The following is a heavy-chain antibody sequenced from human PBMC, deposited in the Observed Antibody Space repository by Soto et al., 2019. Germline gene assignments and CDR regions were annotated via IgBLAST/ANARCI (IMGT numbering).Heavy chain of an antibody. CDR3: ARDAAVAGYYCDY. J-gene: IGHJ4*02. CDR2: IKQDGSEK. D-gene: IGHD6-19*01. V-gene: IGHV3-7*05. CDR1: GFTFSSYW. Sequence: EVQLVESGGGLVQPGGSLRFSCAASGFTFSSYWMSWVRQAPGKGLEWVANIKQDGSEKYYVDSVKGRFTISRDNAKNSLYLQMNSLRAEDTAVYYCARDAAVAGYYCDYWGQGTLVTVSS.